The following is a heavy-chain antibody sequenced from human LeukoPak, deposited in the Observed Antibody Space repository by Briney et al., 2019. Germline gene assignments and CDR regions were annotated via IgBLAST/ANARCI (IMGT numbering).Heavy chain of an antibody. V-gene: IGHV3-53*05. CDR2: IYSGGST. CDR1: GFTVSSNY. D-gene: IGHD1-26*01. J-gene: IGHJ4*02. CDR3: ARGVKGIVGAIFDY. Sequence: PGGSLRLSCAASGFTVSSNYMSWVRQAPGKGLEWVSVIYSGGSTYYADSVKGRFTISRDNSKNTLYLQMNSLRAEDTAVYYCARGVKGIVGAIFDYWGQGTLVTVSS.